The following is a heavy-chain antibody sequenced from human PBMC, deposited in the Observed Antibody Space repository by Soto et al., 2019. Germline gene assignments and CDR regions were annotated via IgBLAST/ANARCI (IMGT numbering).Heavy chain of an antibody. D-gene: IGHD2-15*01. V-gene: IGHV3-23*01. J-gene: IGHJ4*02. CDR2: IDGSGRNT. CDR3: AKDGCSVCSGGTCYFQAPDY. CDR1: GFTFSSYA. Sequence: EVQLLESGGGLVQPGGSLRLSCAASGFTFSSYAMSWVRQAPGKGLEWVSGIDGSGRNTYYADSVKGRFTISRDNSKNTLAVQMDSLRVEDTALYYCAKDGCSVCSGGTCYFQAPDYWGQGTLVTVSS.